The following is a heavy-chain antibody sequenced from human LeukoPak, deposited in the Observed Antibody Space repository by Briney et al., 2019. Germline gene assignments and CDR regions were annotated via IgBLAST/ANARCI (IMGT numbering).Heavy chain of an antibody. Sequence: GASVKVSCKASGFTFTSSAMQWVRPARGQRLAWIGWIVVGSGNTNYAQKFQERVTITRDMSTSTAYMELSSLRSEDTAVYYCAAVGLRYFDYYYGMDVWGQGTTVTVSS. V-gene: IGHV1-58*02. J-gene: IGHJ6*02. D-gene: IGHD3-9*01. CDR3: AAVGLRYFDYYYGMDV. CDR1: GFTFTSSA. CDR2: IVVGSGNT.